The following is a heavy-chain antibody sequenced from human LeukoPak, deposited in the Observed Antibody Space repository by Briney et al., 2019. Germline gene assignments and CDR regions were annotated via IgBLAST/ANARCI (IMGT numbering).Heavy chain of an antibody. CDR2: INAGNGNT. CDR3: ARAPHGVPYYYGSASYRFDY. CDR1: GYTFTSYA. D-gene: IGHD3-10*01. Sequence: GASVKVSCKASGYTFTSYAMHWVRQAPGQRLEWMGWINAGNGNTKYSQKFQGRVTITRDTSASTAYMELSSLRSEDTAVYYCARAPHGVPYYYGSASYRFDYWGQGTLVTVSS. V-gene: IGHV1-3*01. J-gene: IGHJ4*02.